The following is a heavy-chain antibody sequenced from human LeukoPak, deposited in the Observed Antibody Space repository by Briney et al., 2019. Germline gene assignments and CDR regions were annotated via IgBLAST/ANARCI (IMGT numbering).Heavy chain of an antibody. Sequence: ASVKVSCKASGGTFSSYAISWVRQAPGQGLEWMGGIIPIFGTASYAQKFQGRVTITTDESTSTAYMELSSLRSEDTAVYYCAREDSSGYLGVKAFDIWGQGTMVTVSS. J-gene: IGHJ3*02. CDR3: AREDSSGYLGVKAFDI. V-gene: IGHV1-69*05. CDR2: IIPIFGTA. D-gene: IGHD3-22*01. CDR1: GGTFSSYA.